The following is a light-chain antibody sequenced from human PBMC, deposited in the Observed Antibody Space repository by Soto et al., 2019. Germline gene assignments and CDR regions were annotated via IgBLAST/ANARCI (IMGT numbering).Light chain of an antibody. J-gene: IGLJ1*01. CDR1: SSDVGGYNY. CDR3: SSFAASNSYV. V-gene: IGLV2-8*01. CDR2: EVS. Sequence: QSALTQPPSASGSPGQSVTISCTGTSSDVGGYNYVSWYQQHPGKAPKVMIYEVSKRPSGVPDRFSGSKSGTTASLTVSGLQGEDEADYYCSSFAASNSYVFGTETKLTVL.